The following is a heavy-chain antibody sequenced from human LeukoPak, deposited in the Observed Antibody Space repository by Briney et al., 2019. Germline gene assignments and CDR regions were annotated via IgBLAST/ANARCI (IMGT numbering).Heavy chain of an antibody. CDR1: GGTFSSYA. V-gene: IGHV1-69*13. CDR3: ARGARPMITFGGVIDPDY. J-gene: IGHJ4*02. Sequence: GASVKVSCKASGGTFSSYAISWVRQAPGQGLEWMGGIIPIFGTANYAQKFQGRVTITADESTSTAYMELSSLRSEDTAVYYCARGARPMITFGGVIDPDYWGQGTLVTVSS. D-gene: IGHD3-16*02. CDR2: IIPIFGTA.